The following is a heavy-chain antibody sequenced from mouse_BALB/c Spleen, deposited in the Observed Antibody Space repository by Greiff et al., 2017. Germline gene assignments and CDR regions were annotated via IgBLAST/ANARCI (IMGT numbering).Heavy chain of an antibody. CDR2: INPSTGYT. CDR1: GYTFTSYW. Sequence: VQLQQSGAELAKPGASVKMSCKASGYTFTSYWMHWVKQRPGQGLEWIGYINPSTGYTEYNQKFKDKATLTADKSSSTAYMQLSSLTSEDSAVYYCARWTARATFAYWGQGTLVTVSA. V-gene: IGHV1-7*01. J-gene: IGHJ3*01. D-gene: IGHD3-2*01. CDR3: ARWTARATFAY.